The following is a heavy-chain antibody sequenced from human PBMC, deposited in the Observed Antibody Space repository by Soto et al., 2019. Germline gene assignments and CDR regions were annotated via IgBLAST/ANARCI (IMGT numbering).Heavy chain of an antibody. V-gene: IGHV3-23*01. Sequence: PGGSLRLSCAASGFTFSSYAMSWFRQAPGKGREWVLAISGTGASTYYSDSVKGRFTTARANTKNSLYLQMISLRDEDMDVYYCAKDKDTAIAYPFDYWGQGTLVTVSS. J-gene: IGHJ4*02. CDR1: GFTFSSYA. CDR2: ISGTGAST. D-gene: IGHD5-18*01. CDR3: AKDKDTAIAYPFDY.